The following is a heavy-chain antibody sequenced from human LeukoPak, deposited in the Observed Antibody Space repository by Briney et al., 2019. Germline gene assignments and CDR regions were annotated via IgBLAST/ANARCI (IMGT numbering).Heavy chain of an antibody. CDR3: AELGITMIGGV. CDR2: ISGSGGST. V-gene: IGHV3-23*01. D-gene: IGHD3-10*02. Sequence: GGSLRLSCAASGFTFSDSALHWVRQAPGKGLEWVSAISGSGGSTYYADSVKGRFTISRDNAKNSLYLQMNSLRAEDTAVYYCAELGITMIGGVWGKGTTVTISS. J-gene: IGHJ6*04. CDR1: GFTFSDSA.